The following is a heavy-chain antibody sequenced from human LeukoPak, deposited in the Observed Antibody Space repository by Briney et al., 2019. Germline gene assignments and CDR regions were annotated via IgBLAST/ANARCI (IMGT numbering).Heavy chain of an antibody. J-gene: IGHJ5*02. V-gene: IGHV1-2*02. CDR3: ARGVVVIAATPTGWFDP. CDR2: INPNSGGT. Sequence: ASVKVSCKASGYTFTGYYMHWVRQAPGQGLEWMGWINPNSGGTNYAQKFQGRVTMTRDTSISTAYMELSRLRSDDTAVYYCARGVVVIAATPTGWFDPWGQGTLVTVSS. D-gene: IGHD2-15*01. CDR1: GYTFTGYY.